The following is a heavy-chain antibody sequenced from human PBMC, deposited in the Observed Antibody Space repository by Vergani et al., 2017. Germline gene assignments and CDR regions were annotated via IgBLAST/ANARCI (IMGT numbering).Heavy chain of an antibody. J-gene: IGHJ6*03. V-gene: IGHV3-33*01. Sequence: QVQLVESGGGVVQPGRSLRLSCAASGFTFSSYGLHWVRQAPGKGFEWVAVMWYDGSNKYYADSVKGRFTISRDSSKNTLYLQMRGLRAEDTAVYYCARGAGYCSSTSCPPTLRHYYYYIDVWGKGTTVTVSS. CDR3: ARGAGYCSSTSCPPTLRHYYYYIDV. D-gene: IGHD2-2*01. CDR1: GFTFSSYG. CDR2: MWYDGSNK.